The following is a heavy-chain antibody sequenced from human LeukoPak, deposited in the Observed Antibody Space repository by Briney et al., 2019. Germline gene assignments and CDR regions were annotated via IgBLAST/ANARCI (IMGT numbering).Heavy chain of an antibody. CDR1: GFTFSTFA. D-gene: IGHD4/OR15-4a*01. J-gene: IGHJ4*02. Sequence: PGGSLRLSCVASGFTFSTFAMIWVRQPPGKGLEWVSFIYSDNTHYSDSVKGRFTISRDNSKNTLYLQMNSLRAEDTAVYYCARRAGAYSHPYDYWGQGTLVTVSS. CDR3: ARRAGAYSHPYDY. V-gene: IGHV3-53*01. CDR2: IYSDNT.